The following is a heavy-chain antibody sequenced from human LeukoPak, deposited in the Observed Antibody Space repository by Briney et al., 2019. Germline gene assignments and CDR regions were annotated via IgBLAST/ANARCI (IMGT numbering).Heavy chain of an antibody. D-gene: IGHD2-15*01. J-gene: IGHJ4*02. Sequence: SETLSLTCTVSGYSISSGYYWGWIRQPPGKGLEWIGSIYHRGTTYYNPSLKSRVTISVNTSKNQFSLKLTSVTAADAAVYYCARMVLVAAREPYFDYWGQGTLVTVSS. CDR2: IYHRGTT. V-gene: IGHV4-38-2*02. CDR3: ARMVLVAAREPYFDY. CDR1: GYSISSGYY.